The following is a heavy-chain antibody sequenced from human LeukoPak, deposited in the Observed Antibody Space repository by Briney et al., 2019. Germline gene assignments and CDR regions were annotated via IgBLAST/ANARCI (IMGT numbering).Heavy chain of an antibody. CDR1: GFTFSSYG. Sequence: GRSLRLSCAASGFTFSSYGMHWVRQAPGKGLEWVAVIWYDGSNKYYADSVKGRFTISRDNSKNTLYLQMNSLRAEDTALYYCAKYGVVVPAANYHYYYYMDVWGKGTTVTVSS. CDR2: IWYDGSNK. CDR3: AKYGVVVPAANYHYYYYMDV. D-gene: IGHD2-2*01. V-gene: IGHV3-33*06. J-gene: IGHJ6*03.